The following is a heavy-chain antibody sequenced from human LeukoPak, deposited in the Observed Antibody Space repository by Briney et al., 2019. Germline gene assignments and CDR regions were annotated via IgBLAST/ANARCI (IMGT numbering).Heavy chain of an antibody. J-gene: IGHJ4*02. D-gene: IGHD6-19*01. CDR2: ISSSGHSI. Sequence: GGSLRLSCAASGFTLSSHWMHWVRQAPGKGLVWVSRISSSGHSITYADSVKGRFTISRDNAKNTLYLQMNSLRAEDTAMYYCARDGSEAVVPDYWGQGTLVTVSS. CDR3: ARDGSEAVVPDY. CDR1: GFTLSSHW. V-gene: IGHV3-74*01.